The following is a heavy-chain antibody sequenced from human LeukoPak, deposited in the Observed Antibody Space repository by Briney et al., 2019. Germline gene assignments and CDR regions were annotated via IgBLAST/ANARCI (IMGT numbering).Heavy chain of an antibody. CDR3: TRDSGTTGEVKFDP. V-gene: IGHV4-4*07. Sequence: PSETLSLTCSVSGGSISSYYWSWIRQPAGKGLEWIGRIYSSGTITYNPSLQSRVTMSVDTSENEFSLKMSSVTAADTAVYYCTRDSGTTGEVKFDPWGQGTLVAVSS. D-gene: IGHD3-10*01. J-gene: IGHJ5*02. CDR2: IYSSGTI. CDR1: GGSISSYY.